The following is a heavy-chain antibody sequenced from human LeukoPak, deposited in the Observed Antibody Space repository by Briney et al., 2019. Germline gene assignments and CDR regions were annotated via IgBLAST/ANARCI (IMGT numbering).Heavy chain of an antibody. CDR3: ASYPRYSSSPPFDY. Sequence: ASVKVSCKASGYTFTGQDMHWVRQAPGQGLEWMGWINPNTGVTNYAQRLQGRVTMTSDTTISTAYMELSRLTSDDTAVYYCASYPRYSSSPPFDYWGQGTLVTVSS. CDR2: INPNTGVT. V-gene: IGHV1-2*02. D-gene: IGHD6-6*01. CDR1: GYTFTGQD. J-gene: IGHJ4*02.